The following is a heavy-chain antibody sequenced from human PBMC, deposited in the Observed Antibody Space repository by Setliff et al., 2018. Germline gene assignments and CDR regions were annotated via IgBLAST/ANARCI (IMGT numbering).Heavy chain of an antibody. CDR1: GGSISSSSYY. D-gene: IGHD3-10*01. Sequence: PSETLSLTCTVSGGSISSSSYYWGWIRQPPGKGLEWIGSIYYSGSTYYNPSLKSRVTISVDTSKNQFSLKLSSVTAADTALYYCARVRSYGSGNYYYYYYDMDVWGQWTTVTVSS. CDR2: IYYSGST. CDR3: ARVRSYGSGNYYYYYYDMDV. V-gene: IGHV4-39*07. J-gene: IGHJ6*02.